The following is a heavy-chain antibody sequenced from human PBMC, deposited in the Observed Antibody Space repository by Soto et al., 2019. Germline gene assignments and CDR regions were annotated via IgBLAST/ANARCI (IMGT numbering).Heavy chain of an antibody. J-gene: IGHJ2*01. CDR1: GFTFSSYS. V-gene: IGHV3-48*02. CDR2: ISSSSTI. Sequence: VGSLRLSCAASGFTFSSYSMSWVRQAPGKGLEWVSYISSSSTIYYADSVKGRFTISRDNAKNSLYLQMNSLRDEDTAVYYCAREAAYWYFDLWGRGTLVTVSS. CDR3: AREAAYWYFDL. D-gene: IGHD6-25*01.